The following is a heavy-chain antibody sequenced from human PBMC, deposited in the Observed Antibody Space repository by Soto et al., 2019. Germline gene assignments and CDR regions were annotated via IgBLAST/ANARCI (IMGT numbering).Heavy chain of an antibody. Sequence: QLHLQESGPGLVKPSETLSLSCIVSGGSISRSPYSWAWLRQPPGQGLEWLGTIFYSGNIYYSASLQSRVSISVDTSKEQFSLKVRSVTAAYTAVYYCARHAAARRADVVAFQVWGQGTPVTVSS. J-gene: IGHJ3*01. CDR3: ARHAAARRADVVAFQV. V-gene: IGHV4-39*01. D-gene: IGHD5-18*01. CDR2: IFYSGNI. CDR1: GGSISRSPYS.